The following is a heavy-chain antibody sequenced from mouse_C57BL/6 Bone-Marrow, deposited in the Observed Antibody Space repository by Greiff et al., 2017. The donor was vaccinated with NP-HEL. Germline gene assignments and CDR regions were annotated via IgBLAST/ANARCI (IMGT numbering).Heavy chain of an antibody. J-gene: IGHJ3*01. V-gene: IGHV14-4*01. D-gene: IGHD1-1*01. CDR3: TTGVYSAWCAY. Sequence: VQLKESGAELVRPGASVKLSCKASGYNIKDDYMHWVKQRPGQGLEWIGRIDPENGDTEYDSKFKGKATMTADTSSITAYLPLSSLTSEDTAVYYFTTGVYSAWCAYWRRGPLVTVSA. CDR2: IDPENGDT. CDR1: GYNIKDDY.